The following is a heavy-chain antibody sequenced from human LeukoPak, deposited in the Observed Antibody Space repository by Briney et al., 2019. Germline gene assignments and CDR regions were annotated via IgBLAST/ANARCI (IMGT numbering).Heavy chain of an antibody. CDR3: ARAKYSSSWYDH. V-gene: IGHV4-34*01. D-gene: IGHD6-13*01. J-gene: IGHJ5*02. Sequence: SETLSLTCAVYGGSFSGYYWSWLRQPPGKGLEWIGEINHSGSTNYNTSLKSRVTTSVDTSKNQFSLKLSSVTAADTAVYYCARAKYSSSWYDHWGQGTLVTVSS. CDR1: GGSFSGYY. CDR2: INHSGST.